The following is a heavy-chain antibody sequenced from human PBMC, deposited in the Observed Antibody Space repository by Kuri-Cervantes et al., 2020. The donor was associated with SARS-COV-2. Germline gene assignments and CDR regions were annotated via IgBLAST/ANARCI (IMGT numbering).Heavy chain of an antibody. D-gene: IGHD6-6*01. V-gene: IGHV3-30*18. CDR1: GFTFGSYG. Sequence: GESLKISCAASGFTFGSYGMHWVRQAPGKGLEWVAVISYDGSNKYYADSVKGRFTISRDNSKNTLYLQMSSLRAEDTAVYYCAKEYSSSSGLDYWGQGTLVTVSS. CDR3: AKEYSSSSGLDY. J-gene: IGHJ4*02. CDR2: ISYDGSNK.